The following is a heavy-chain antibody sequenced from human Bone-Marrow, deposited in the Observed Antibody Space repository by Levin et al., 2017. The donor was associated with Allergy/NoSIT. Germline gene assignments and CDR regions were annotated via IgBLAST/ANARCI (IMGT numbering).Heavy chain of an antibody. J-gene: IGHJ6*03. Sequence: GESLKISCAASGFTFSSYWMSWVRQAPGKGLEWVANIKQDGSEKYYVDSVKGRFTISRDNAKNSLYLQMNSLRAEDTAVYYCAREGPKLTYYDFWSGYYPTYYYYDYMDVWGKGTTVTVSS. CDR1: GFTFSSYW. CDR2: IKQDGSEK. V-gene: IGHV3-7*03. D-gene: IGHD3-3*01. CDR3: AREGPKLTYYDFWSGYYPTYYYYDYMDV.